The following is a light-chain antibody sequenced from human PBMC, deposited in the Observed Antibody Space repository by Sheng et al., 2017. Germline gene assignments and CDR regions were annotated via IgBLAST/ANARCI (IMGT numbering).Light chain of an antibody. CDR2: GGS. CDR3: QQYNSWLT. Sequence: EIVLTQSPGTLSLSPGERATLSCRASQSVSSSHLAWYQQKPGQAPSLLIYGGSSRATGIPDRFSGSGSGTDFTLTISRLEPEDFAVYYCQQYNSWLTFGGGTKVEIK. J-gene: IGKJ4*01. V-gene: IGKV3-20*01. CDR1: QSVSSSH.